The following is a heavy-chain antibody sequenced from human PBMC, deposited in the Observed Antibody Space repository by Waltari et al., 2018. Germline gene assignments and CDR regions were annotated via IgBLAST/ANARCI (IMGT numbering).Heavy chain of an antibody. CDR3: ARVDHRATNYYYGFDH. D-gene: IGHD3-22*01. V-gene: IGHV1-2*06. Sequence: QVQLVQSGAEVKKPGASVKVSCEASGYSFPGYYIHWVRQAPGQGLEWSGRISPTTYSTDYAEKFQGRITLTPDTSINTAYMELTGLTSDDTAIFFCARVDHRATNYYYGFDHWGQGTLVTVSS. CDR1: GYSFPGYY. CDR2: ISPTTYST. J-gene: IGHJ4*02.